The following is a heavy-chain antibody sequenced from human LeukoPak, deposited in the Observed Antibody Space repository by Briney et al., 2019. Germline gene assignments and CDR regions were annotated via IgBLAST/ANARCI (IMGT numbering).Heavy chain of an antibody. D-gene: IGHD3-10*01. V-gene: IGHV4-59*12. Sequence: SETLSHTCTVSGGSISSYYWSWIRQPPGKGLEWIGYIYYSGSTYYNPSLKSRVTISVDTSKNQFSLKLSSVTAADTAVYYCARRGLGIRYYGSGSYYKGNSGNAFFDYWGQGTLVTVSS. CDR1: GGSISSYY. CDR2: IYYSGST. CDR3: ARRGLGIRYYGSGSYYKGNSGNAFFDY. J-gene: IGHJ4*02.